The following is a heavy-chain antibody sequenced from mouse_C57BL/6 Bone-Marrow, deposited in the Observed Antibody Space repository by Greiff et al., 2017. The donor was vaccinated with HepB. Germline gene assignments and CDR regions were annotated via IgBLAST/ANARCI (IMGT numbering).Heavy chain of an antibody. CDR1: GFTFSDYY. Sequence: EVMLVESEGGLVQPGRSMKLSCTASGFTFSDYYMAWVRQVPEKGLEWVANINYDGSSTYYLDSLKSRFIISRDNAKNILYLQMSSLKSEDTATYYCARDNYYYGSSPYAMDYWGQGTSVTVSS. CDR3: ARDNYYYGSSPYAMDY. J-gene: IGHJ4*01. V-gene: IGHV5-16*01. CDR2: INYDGSST. D-gene: IGHD1-1*01.